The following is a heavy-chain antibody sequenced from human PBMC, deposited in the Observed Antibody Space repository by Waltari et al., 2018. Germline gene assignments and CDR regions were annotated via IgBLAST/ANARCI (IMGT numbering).Heavy chain of an antibody. V-gene: IGHV3-9*01. J-gene: IGHJ4*02. CDR3: AKDARGGTSVHDGYYFDS. CDR2: ISWNSGSI. D-gene: IGHD2-2*01. Sequence: EVQLVESGGGLVQPGRSLRLSCAASGFPFEDYAMHWVRQRQGKGLEWVSGISWNSGSIAYADSVKGRFTISRDNTKNSLYLEMNSLKTDDTAFYFCAKDARGGTSVHDGYYFDSWGQGIRVTVSS. CDR1: GFPFEDYA.